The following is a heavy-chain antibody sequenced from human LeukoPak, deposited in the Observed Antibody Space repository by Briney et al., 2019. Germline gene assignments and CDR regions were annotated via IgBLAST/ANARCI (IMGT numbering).Heavy chain of an antibody. J-gene: IGHJ4*02. D-gene: IGHD2-15*01. CDR2: INHSGST. Sequence: PSETLSLTCAVYGGSFSGYYWSWIRQPPGKGLEWIGEINHSGSTNYNPSLKSRVTISVDTSKNQFSLKLSSVTVADTAVYYCALGSVDNDYWGQGTLVTVSS. CDR1: GGSFSGYY. V-gene: IGHV4-34*01. CDR3: ALGSVDNDY.